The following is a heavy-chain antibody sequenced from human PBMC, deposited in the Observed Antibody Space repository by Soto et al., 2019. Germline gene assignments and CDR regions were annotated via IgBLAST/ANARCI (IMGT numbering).Heavy chain of an antibody. CDR2: TYYRSKWYN. V-gene: IGHV6-1*01. D-gene: IGHD3-16*01. CDR1: GDSVSSNSAS. J-gene: IGHJ3*02. CDR3: TKGGDAFDI. Sequence: SQTLSLTCAISGDSVSSNSASWNWLRQSPSRGLEWLGRTYYRSKWYNDYAVSVKSRITINPDTSKNQFSLQLSSVTPEDTAVYYCTKGGDAFDIWGQGTMVTVS.